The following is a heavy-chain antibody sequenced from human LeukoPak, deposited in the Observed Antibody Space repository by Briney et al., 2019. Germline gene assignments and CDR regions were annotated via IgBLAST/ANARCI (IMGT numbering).Heavy chain of an antibody. V-gene: IGHV3-23*01. CDR3: AKDRGYSYGYIDY. CDR2: ISGSGGST. J-gene: IGHJ4*02. Sequence: PGGSQRLSCAASGFTFSSYGMSWVRQAPGKGLEWVSAISGSGGSTYYADSVKGRFTISRDNSKNTLYLQMNSLRAEDTAVYYCAKDRGYSYGYIDYWGQGTLVTVSS. D-gene: IGHD5-18*01. CDR1: GFTFSSYG.